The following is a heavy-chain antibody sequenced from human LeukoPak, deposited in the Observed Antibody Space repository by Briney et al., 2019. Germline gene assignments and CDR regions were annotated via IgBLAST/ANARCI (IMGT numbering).Heavy chain of an antibody. CDR3: AKRSGTTRQGYFDY. CDR1: GFTFDDYA. D-gene: IGHD4-17*01. V-gene: IGHV3-9*01. CDR2: ISWSSASI. Sequence: PGGSLRLSCAASGFTFDDYAMPWVRLVPGRGLEWVSGISWSSASIAYADSVQGRFTISRDNAKNSLYLQMNSLRAEDTALYYCAKRSGTTRQGYFDYWGQGTLVTVSS. J-gene: IGHJ4*02.